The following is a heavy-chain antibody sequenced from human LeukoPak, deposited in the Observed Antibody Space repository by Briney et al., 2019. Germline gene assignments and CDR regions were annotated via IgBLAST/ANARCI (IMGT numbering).Heavy chain of an antibody. D-gene: IGHD1-1*01. Sequence: PGGSLRLSCAASGFTFSSYGMHWVRQAPGKGLEWVAFIRYDGSNKYYADSVKGRFTISRDNSKNTLYLQMNGLRPEDTAVYYCETAIQLRPFWGQGTLVTVSS. CDR1: GFTFSSYG. J-gene: IGHJ4*02. CDR2: IRYDGSNK. CDR3: ETAIQLRPF. V-gene: IGHV3-30*02.